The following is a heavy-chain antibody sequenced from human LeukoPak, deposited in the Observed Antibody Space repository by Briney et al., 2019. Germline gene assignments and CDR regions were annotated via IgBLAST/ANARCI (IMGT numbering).Heavy chain of an antibody. CDR3: ARDRRGAYGDYATSY. CDR2: INPNSGAT. V-gene: IGHV1-2*02. Sequence: ASVKVSCKASGYTFISYGISWVRQAPGQGLEWMGWINPNSGATNYAQKFQGRVTMTRDTSISTAYMELSRLRSDDTAVYYCARDRRGAYGDYATSYWGQGTLVTVSS. J-gene: IGHJ4*02. D-gene: IGHD4-17*01. CDR1: GYTFISYG.